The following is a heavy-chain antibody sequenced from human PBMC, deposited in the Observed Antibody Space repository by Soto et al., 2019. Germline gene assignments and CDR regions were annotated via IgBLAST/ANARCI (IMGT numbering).Heavy chain of an antibody. J-gene: IGHJ5*02. CDR3: ARGKGIAAAGTEGWFDP. Sequence: SVKVSCKASGGTFSSYALSWVRPAPGQGLEWMGGIIPIFGTANYAQKFPGRVTITADASTSTAYMELSSLRSEETAVYYCARGKGIAAAGTEGWFDPWGQGTLVTVSS. CDR2: IIPIFGTA. V-gene: IGHV1-69*13. D-gene: IGHD6-13*01. CDR1: GGTFSSYA.